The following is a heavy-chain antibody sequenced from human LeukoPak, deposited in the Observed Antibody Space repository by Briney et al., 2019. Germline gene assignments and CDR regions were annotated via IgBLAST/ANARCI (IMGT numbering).Heavy chain of an antibody. D-gene: IGHD6-19*01. J-gene: IGHJ4*02. Sequence: ASVKVSCKASGYTFTSYDINWVRQAPGKGLEWMGGFDPEDGETIYAQKFQGRVTMTEDTSTDTAYMELSSLRSEDTAVYYCATDMAGDFDYWGQGTLVTVSS. CDR2: FDPEDGET. CDR3: ATDMAGDFDY. CDR1: GYTFTSYD. V-gene: IGHV1-24*01.